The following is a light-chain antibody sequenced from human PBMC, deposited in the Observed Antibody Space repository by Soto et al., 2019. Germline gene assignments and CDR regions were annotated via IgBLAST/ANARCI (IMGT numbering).Light chain of an antibody. V-gene: IGKV1-5*01. CDR3: QQYNSYSWT. CDR2: DVS. J-gene: IGKJ1*01. CDR1: QNISTS. Sequence: GDSVTMTCRASQNISTSLAWYQHKPGKAPTLLMFDVSNLESGVPSRFSGSGSGTEFTLTISSLQPDDVATYYCQQYNSYSWTLGQGTKVDIK.